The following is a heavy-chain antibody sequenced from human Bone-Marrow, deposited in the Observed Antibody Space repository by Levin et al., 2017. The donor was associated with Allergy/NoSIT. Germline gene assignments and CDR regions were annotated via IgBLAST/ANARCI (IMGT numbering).Heavy chain of an antibody. CDR2: INPNSGGT. CDR1: GYTFTGYY. J-gene: IGHJ3*02. CDR3: ARDSHRVDAFDI. Sequence: ASVKVSCKASGYTFTGYYMHWVRQAPGQGLEWMGRINPNSGGTNYAQKFQGRVTMTRDTSISTAYMELSRLRSDDTAVYYCARDSHRVDAFDIWGQGTMVTVSS. V-gene: IGHV1-2*06.